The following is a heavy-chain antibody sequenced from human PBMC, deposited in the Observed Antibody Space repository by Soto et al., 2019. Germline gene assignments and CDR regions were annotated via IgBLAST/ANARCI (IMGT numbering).Heavy chain of an antibody. Sequence: PSETLSLTCTVSGGSISSGGYYWSWIRQHPGKGLEWIGYIYYSGSTYYNPSLKSRVTISVDTSKNQFSLKLSSVTAADTAVYYCARGLVDGYCSGGSCYSRATSFDYWGQGTLVTVSS. CDR2: IYYSGST. CDR3: ARGLVDGYCSGGSCYSRATSFDY. CDR1: GGSISSGGYY. V-gene: IGHV4-31*03. D-gene: IGHD2-15*01. J-gene: IGHJ4*02.